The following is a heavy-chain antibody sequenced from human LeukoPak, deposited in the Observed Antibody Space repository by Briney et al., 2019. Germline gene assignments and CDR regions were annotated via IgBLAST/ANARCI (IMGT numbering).Heavy chain of an antibody. CDR1: GYTFTGYY. Sequence: ASVKVSCKASGYTFTGYYMHWVRQAPGQGLEWMGWINPNSGGTNYAQKFQGWVTMTRDTSISTAYMELSRLRSDDTAVYYCARGNCSGGSCYESYYFDYWGQGTLVTVSS. CDR3: ARGNCSGGSCYESYYFDY. J-gene: IGHJ4*02. CDR2: INPNSGGT. D-gene: IGHD2-15*01. V-gene: IGHV1-2*04.